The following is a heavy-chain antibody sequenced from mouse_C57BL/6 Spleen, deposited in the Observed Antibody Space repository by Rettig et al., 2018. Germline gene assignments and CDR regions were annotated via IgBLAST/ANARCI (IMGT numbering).Heavy chain of an antibody. J-gene: IGHJ3*01. V-gene: IGHV1-18*01. CDR2: INPNNGGT. D-gene: IGHD1-1*01. Sequence: GKSLEWIGDINPNNGGTIYNQKFKGKATLTVDKSSSTAYMELRSLTSEDTAVYYCARSGITTAPLFAYWGQGTLVTVSA. CDR3: ARSGITTAPLFAY.